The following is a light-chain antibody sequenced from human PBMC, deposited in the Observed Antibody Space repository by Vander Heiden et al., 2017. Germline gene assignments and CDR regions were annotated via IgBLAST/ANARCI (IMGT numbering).Light chain of an antibody. V-gene: IGKV3-11*01. J-gene: IGKJ4*01. CDR1: QSVSSY. Sequence: EIVLTQSPATLSLSPGERATLSCRASQSVSSYLAWYQQKPGQAPRLLIYDASNRATGIPARFSGSGSGTDFTLTISSLEPEDFAVYYCQQRSNWPPETFGGGTKVXIK. CDR2: DAS. CDR3: QQRSNWPPET.